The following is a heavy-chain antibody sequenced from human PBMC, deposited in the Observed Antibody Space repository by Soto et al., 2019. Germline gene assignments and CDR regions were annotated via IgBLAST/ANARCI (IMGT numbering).Heavy chain of an antibody. V-gene: IGHV4-59*08. CDR1: GGSISSYY. J-gene: IGHJ5*02. Sequence: TSETLSLTCTVSGGSISSYYWSWIRQPPGKGLEWIGYIYYSGSTNYNPSLKGRVTISVDTSKNQFSLKLSSVTAADTAVYYCASRSSGSTGPWFDPWCQGTLVIVSS. CDR2: IYYSGST. D-gene: IGHD3-10*01. CDR3: ASRSSGSTGPWFDP.